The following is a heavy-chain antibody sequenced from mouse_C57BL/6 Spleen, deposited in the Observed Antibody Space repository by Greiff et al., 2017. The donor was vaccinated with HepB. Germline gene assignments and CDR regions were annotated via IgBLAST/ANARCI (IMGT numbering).Heavy chain of an antibody. Sequence: QVQLQQPGAELVKPGASVKLSCKASGYTFTSYWMHWVKQRPGQGLEWIGMIHPNSGSTNYNEKFKSKATLTVDKASSTAYMQLSSLTSEASAVYYCARSRDNAYDSAMDYWGQGTSVTVSS. V-gene: IGHV1-64*01. D-gene: IGHD2-2*01. J-gene: IGHJ4*01. CDR2: IHPNSGST. CDR3: ARSRDNAYDSAMDY. CDR1: GYTFTSYW.